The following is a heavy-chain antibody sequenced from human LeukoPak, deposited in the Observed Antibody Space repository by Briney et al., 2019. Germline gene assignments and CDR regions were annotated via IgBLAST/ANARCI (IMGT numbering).Heavy chain of an antibody. Sequence: GGSLRLSCAASGFSFRDYSMTWIRQAPGKGLEWVSYISSSSIYTNYADSVKGRFTISRDNAKNSLYLQMNSLRTEDTAVYYCARLLLWFGGLDYWGQGTLVTVSS. CDR3: ARLLLWFGGLDY. D-gene: IGHD3-10*01. CDR1: GFSFRDYS. V-gene: IGHV3-11*03. J-gene: IGHJ4*02. CDR2: ISSSSIYT.